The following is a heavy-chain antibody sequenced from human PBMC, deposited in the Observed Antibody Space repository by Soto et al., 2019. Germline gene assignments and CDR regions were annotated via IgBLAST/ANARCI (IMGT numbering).Heavy chain of an antibody. D-gene: IGHD6-13*01. J-gene: IGHJ4*02. Sequence: ASVKVSCKASGYTFTSYYMHWVRQAPGQGLEWMGIINPSGGSTSYAQKFQGRVTMTRDTSTSTVYMELSSLRSEDTAVYYCARDPGIAAAALGIDYWGQGTLVTVSS. V-gene: IGHV1-46*03. CDR2: INPSGGST. CDR1: GYTFTSYY. CDR3: ARDPGIAAAALGIDY.